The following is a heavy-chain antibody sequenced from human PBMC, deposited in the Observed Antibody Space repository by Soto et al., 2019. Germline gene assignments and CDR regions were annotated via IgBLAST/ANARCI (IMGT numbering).Heavy chain of an antibody. CDR2: IYYSGST. CDR3: ARRPATAFYYFDY. D-gene: IGHD2-21*02. J-gene: IGHJ4*02. V-gene: IGHV4-61*01. Sequence: QVQLQESGPGLVKPSETLSLTCTVSGGSVSSGFHYWSWIRQPPGKGLEWSGNIYYSGSTNYNPSLKSRVTISVDTSKNQFSLKLNSVTAADTAVYYCARRPATAFYYFDYWGQGTLVTVSS. CDR1: GGSVSSGFHY.